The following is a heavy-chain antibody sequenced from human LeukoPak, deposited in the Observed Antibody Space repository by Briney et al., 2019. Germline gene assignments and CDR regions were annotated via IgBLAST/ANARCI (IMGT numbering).Heavy chain of an antibody. Sequence: PGGSLRLSCSASGFTFSFYAMHWVRQAPGKRPECVSAITGDGGRTYYADAVKGRFTISSDNSKNTLYLQMNGLRADDTAIYYRVKDPFYGGNPLYYFHYWGQGTLVTVSS. D-gene: IGHD4-23*01. CDR3: VKDPFYGGNPLYYFHY. J-gene: IGHJ4*02. CDR1: GFTFSFYA. V-gene: IGHV3-64D*06. CDR2: ITGDGGRT.